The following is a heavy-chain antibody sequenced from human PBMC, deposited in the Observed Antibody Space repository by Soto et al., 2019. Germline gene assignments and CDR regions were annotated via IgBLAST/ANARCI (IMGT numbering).Heavy chain of an antibody. CDR1: GYTSTGYY. D-gene: IGHD3-16*01. CDR2: INPNSGGT. J-gene: IGHJ6*02. Sequence: GASVKVSCKASGYTSTGYYMHWVRQAPGQGLEWMGWINPNSGGTNYAQKFQGRVTMTRDTSISTAYMELSRLRSDDTAVYYCARGLMGYYYGMDVWGQGTTVTVSS. CDR3: ARGLMGYYYGMDV. V-gene: IGHV1-2*02.